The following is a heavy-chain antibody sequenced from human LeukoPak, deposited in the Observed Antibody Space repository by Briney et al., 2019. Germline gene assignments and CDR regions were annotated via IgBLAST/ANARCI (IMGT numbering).Heavy chain of an antibody. D-gene: IGHD3-22*01. CDR1: GASISSYY. V-gene: IGHV4-59*01. J-gene: IGHJ4*02. Sequence: SETLSLTCTVSGASISSYYWSWIRQPPGKGLEWIGYIYYSGGTDYNPSLKSRVTISVDTSKNQFSLKLSSVTAADTAVYYCARHNYYESSGYSFIDYWGQGTLVTVSS. CDR3: ARHNYYESSGYSFIDY. CDR2: IYYSGGT.